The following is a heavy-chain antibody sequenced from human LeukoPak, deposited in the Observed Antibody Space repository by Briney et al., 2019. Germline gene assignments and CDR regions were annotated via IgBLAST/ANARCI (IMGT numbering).Heavy chain of an antibody. CDR3: ARQGGWFDP. D-gene: IGHD1-26*01. CDR1: GGSFSSSSYY. V-gene: IGHV4-39*01. J-gene: IGHJ5*02. Sequence: SETLSLTCAVYGGSFSSSSYYWGWIRQPPGKGLEWIGSIYYSGSTYYNPSLKSRVTISVDTSKNQFSLKLSSVTAADTAVYYCARQGGWFDPWGQGTLVTVSS. CDR2: IYYSGST.